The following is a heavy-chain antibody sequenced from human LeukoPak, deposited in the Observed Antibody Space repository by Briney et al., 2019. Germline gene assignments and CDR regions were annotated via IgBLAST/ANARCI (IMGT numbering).Heavy chain of an antibody. CDR3: ARAPTHYYYGMDV. J-gene: IGHJ6*02. V-gene: IGHV1-18*01. CDR2: ISAYNGNT. CDR1: GFTFTSSA. Sequence: ASVKVSCKASGFTFTSSAVQWVRQAPGQGLEWMGWISAYNGNTNYAQKLQGRVTITADESTSTAYMELSSLRSEDTAVYYCARAPTHYYYGMDVWGQGTTVTVSS.